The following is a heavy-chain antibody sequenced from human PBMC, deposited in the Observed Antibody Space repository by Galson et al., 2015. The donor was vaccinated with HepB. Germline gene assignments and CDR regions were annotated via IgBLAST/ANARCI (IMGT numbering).Heavy chain of an antibody. CDR2: VYPGDSDT. Sequence: QSGAEVKKPGESLKISCKGSGYNFRNYWIVWVRQMPGKGLELMGIVYPGDSDTRYSPSFRGQVTISADKSIYTAYLQWSSLKASDTAMYYCARQEYSYGPKIDYWGQGTLVTVSS. CDR3: ARQEYSYGPKIDY. V-gene: IGHV5-51*01. D-gene: IGHD5-18*01. CDR1: GYNFRNYW. J-gene: IGHJ4*01.